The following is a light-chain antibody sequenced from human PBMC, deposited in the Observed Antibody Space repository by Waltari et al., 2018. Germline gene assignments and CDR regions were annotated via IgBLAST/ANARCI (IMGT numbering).Light chain of an antibody. CDR2: DVS. CDR1: SSDVGGYNY. V-gene: IGLV2-14*01. Sequence: QSALTQPASVSGSPGQSITISCTGTSSDVGGYNYVSWYQQHPGKAPKLMIYDVSNRPPGVSTRFSGSKSGNTASLTISGLQAEDEADYYCSSYTSSSTPYVVFGGGTKLTVL. J-gene: IGLJ2*01. CDR3: SSYTSSSTPYVV.